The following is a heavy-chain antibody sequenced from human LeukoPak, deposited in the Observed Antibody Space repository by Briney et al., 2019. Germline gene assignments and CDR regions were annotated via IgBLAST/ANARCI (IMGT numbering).Heavy chain of an antibody. V-gene: IGHV1-24*01. D-gene: IGHD5-12*01. CDR1: GYTLTELS. Sequence: ASVNVSCKVSGYTLTELSMHWVRQAPGKGLEWMGGFDPEDGETIYAQKFQGRVTMTEDTSTDTAYMELSSLRSEDTAVYYCATFNGGYVLFDYWGQGTLVTVSS. J-gene: IGHJ4*02. CDR2: FDPEDGET. CDR3: ATFNGGYVLFDY.